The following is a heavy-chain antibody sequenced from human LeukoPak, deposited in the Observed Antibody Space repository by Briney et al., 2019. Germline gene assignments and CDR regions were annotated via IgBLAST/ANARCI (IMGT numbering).Heavy chain of an antibody. Sequence: GGSLRLSCAASGLTFSSYWMSWVRQAPGKGLEWVANIKQDGSEKYYVDSVKGRFTISRDNAKNSLYLQMNSLRAEDTAVYYCARGVSWFDPWGQGTLVTVSS. CDR3: ARGVSWFDP. J-gene: IGHJ5*02. V-gene: IGHV3-7*01. CDR2: IKQDGSEK. CDR1: GLTFSSYW.